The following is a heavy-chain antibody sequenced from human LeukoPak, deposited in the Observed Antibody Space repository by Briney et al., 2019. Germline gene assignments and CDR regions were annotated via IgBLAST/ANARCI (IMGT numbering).Heavy chain of an antibody. CDR2: IYYSGST. CDR1: GGSISSYY. J-gene: IGHJ6*03. V-gene: IGHV4-59*01. D-gene: IGHD2-15*01. Sequence: SQTLSLTCTVSGGSISSYYWSWIRQPPGKGLEWIGYIYYSGSTNYNPSLKSRVTLSVDTSKNQFSLKLSSVTAADTAVYYCARGRYCSGGSCYYYYYYMDVWGKGTTVTVSS. CDR3: ARGRYCSGGSCYYYYYYMDV.